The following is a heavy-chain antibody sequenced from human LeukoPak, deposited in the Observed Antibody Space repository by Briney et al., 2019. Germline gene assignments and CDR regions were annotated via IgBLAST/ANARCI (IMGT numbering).Heavy chain of an antibody. J-gene: IGHJ4*02. D-gene: IGHD4-11*01. Sequence: GGSLRLSCAASGFTFSSYAMSWVRQAPGKGLEWVSAISGSGGSTYYADSVKGRFTISRDNSKNTLYLQMNSLRAEDTAVYYCAKQLGRVTVTRSDNFDYWGQGTLVTVSS. CDR1: GFTFSSYA. CDR2: ISGSGGST. CDR3: AKQLGRVTVTRSDNFDY. V-gene: IGHV3-23*01.